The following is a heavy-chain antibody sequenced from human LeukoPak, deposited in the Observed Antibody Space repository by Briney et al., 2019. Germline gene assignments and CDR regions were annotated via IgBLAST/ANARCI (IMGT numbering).Heavy chain of an antibody. CDR1: GGSISSYY. CDR3: ARGTPVGAAAGTLDC. J-gene: IGHJ4*02. CDR2: IYTSGST. D-gene: IGHD6-13*01. Sequence: SETLSLTCTVSGGSISSYYWSWIRQPAGKGLEWIGRIYTSGSTNYNPSLKSRVTMSVDTSKNQFSLKLSSVTAADTAVYYCARGTPVGAAAGTLDCWGQGTLVTVSS. V-gene: IGHV4-4*07.